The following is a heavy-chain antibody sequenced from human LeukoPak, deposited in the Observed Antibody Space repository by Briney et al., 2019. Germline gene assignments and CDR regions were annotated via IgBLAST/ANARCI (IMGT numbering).Heavy chain of an antibody. J-gene: IGHJ4*02. V-gene: IGHV1-3*01. CDR1: GYTFTSYA. D-gene: IGHD3-10*01. Sequence: ASVKVSCKASGYTFTSYAMHWVRQAPGQRLEWMGWINAGNGNTKYSQKFQGRVTITRDTSASTAYMELSSLRPEDTAVYYCARRPITMVWGVIPPFDYWGQGTLVTVSS. CDR2: INAGNGNT. CDR3: ARRPITMVWGVIPPFDY.